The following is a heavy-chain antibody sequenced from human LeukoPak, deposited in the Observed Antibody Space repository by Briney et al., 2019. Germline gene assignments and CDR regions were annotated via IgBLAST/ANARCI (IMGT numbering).Heavy chain of an antibody. Sequence: SETLSLTCAVSGGSISSSNWWTWVRQPPGKGLEWIGEIYHSGSTNYNPSLKSRVTISVDKSKNQFSLKLSSVTAADTAVYYCARDGRGELPTFDSGGKEPLLTFSS. V-gene: IGHV4-4*02. CDR3: ARDGRGELPTFDS. D-gene: IGHD1-26*01. J-gene: IGHJ4*02. CDR2: IYHSGST. CDR1: GGSISSSNW.